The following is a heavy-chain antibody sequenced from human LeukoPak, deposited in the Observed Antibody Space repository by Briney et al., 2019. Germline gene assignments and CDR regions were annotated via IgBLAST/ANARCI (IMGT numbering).Heavy chain of an antibody. CDR3: ARRDSSSWQFQH. J-gene: IGHJ1*01. CDR1: GGSISSYY. CDR2: IYYSGST. D-gene: IGHD6-13*01. V-gene: IGHV4-59*01. Sequence: PSETLSLTCTVSGGSISSYYWSWIRQPPGKGLEWIGYIYYSGSTNYNPSLKSRVTISVDTSKNQFSLKLSSVIAADTAVYYCARRDSSSWQFQHWGQGTLVTVSS.